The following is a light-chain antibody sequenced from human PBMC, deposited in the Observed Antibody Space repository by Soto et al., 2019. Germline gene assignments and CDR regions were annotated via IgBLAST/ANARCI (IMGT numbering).Light chain of an antibody. CDR1: QSITPAY. CDR2: GAS. V-gene: IGKV3-20*01. CDR3: QQYDRSPLYT. Sequence: EIVLTQSPGTLSLSPGERATFSCRASQSITPAYLAWYQQKPGQAPRLLIYGASSRATGIPDRFSGSGSGTDFTLTVSRLEPEDFAVYYCQQYDRSPLYTFGQGTRLEI. J-gene: IGKJ2*01.